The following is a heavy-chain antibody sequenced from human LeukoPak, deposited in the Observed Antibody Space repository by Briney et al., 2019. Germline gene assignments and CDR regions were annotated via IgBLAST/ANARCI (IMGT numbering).Heavy chain of an antibody. J-gene: IGHJ4*02. D-gene: IGHD5-18*01. CDR1: GFTFSDYY. Sequence: PGGSLRLSCAASGFTFSDYYMSWIRQAPGKGLEWVSTISSSGISGSNTYYADSVKGRFTISRDNAKNSLYLQMNSLRAEDTAVYYCALNPRRDVDTAMPLDYWGQGTLVTVSS. CDR2: ISSSGISGSNT. CDR3: ALNPRRDVDTAMPLDY. V-gene: IGHV3-11*04.